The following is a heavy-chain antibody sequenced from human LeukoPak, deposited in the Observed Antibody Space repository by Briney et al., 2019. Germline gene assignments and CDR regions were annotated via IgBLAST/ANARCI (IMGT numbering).Heavy chain of an antibody. Sequence: GRSLRLSCAASGFTFSIYGMHWVRQAPGKWLEWVAVIWYDGSSTFYGDSVKGRFTISRDNSRNTLYLQMNSLRAEDAAVYFCARDLGSMAGGMDVWGQGTTVTVSS. CDR3: ARDLGSMAGGMDV. CDR1: GFTFSIYG. CDR2: IWYDGSST. D-gene: IGHD1-26*01. J-gene: IGHJ6*02. V-gene: IGHV3-33*01.